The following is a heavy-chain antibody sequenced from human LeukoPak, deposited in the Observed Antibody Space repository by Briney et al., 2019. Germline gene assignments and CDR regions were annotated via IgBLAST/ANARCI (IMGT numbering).Heavy chain of an antibody. CDR3: AREAALDYDFWSGYQYYFDY. Sequence: GGSLRLSCAASGFTFSGYWMSWVRQAPGKGLEWVANIKQDGSEKYYVDSVKGRFTISRDNAKNSLYLQMNSLRAEDTAVYYCAREAALDYDFWSGYQYYFDYWGQGTLVTVSS. J-gene: IGHJ4*02. CDR1: GFTFSGYW. CDR2: IKQDGSEK. D-gene: IGHD3-3*01. V-gene: IGHV3-7*01.